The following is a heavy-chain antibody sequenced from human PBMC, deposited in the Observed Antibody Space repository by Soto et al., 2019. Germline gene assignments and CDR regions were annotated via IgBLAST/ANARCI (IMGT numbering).Heavy chain of an antibody. CDR2: IYYSGST. CDR1: GGSISSYY. J-gene: IGHJ4*02. V-gene: IGHV4-59*01. Sequence: SETLSLTCTVSGGSISSYYWSWIRQPPGKGLEWIGYIYYSGSTNYNPSLKSRVTISVDTSKNQFSLKLSPVTAADTAAYYCARYCCDSSGYYYLDYWGQGTLVTACS. CDR3: ARYCCDSSGYYYLDY. D-gene: IGHD3-22*01.